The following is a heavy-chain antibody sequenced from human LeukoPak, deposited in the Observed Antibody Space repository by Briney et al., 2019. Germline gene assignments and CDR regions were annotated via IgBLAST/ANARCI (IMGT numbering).Heavy chain of an antibody. CDR1: GLTLSEYW. CDR2: ISKDGGST. D-gene: IGHD1-14*01. J-gene: IGHJ4*02. CDR3: TSGIETYDY. V-gene: IGHV3-74*03. Sequence: PGGSLRLSCAVSGLTLSEYWMHWVRQDAGKGLVWVAGISKDGGSTEYADFVKGRCTISRDNAKNTLYLQMNSLTVDDTAVYYCTSGIETYDYWGLGAQVTVSS.